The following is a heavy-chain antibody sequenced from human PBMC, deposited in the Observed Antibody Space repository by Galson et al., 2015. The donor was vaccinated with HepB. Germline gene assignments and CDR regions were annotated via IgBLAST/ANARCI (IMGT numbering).Heavy chain of an antibody. CDR2: IWYDGSNK. CDR3: TTHGDPTQYYYYYYGMDV. J-gene: IGHJ6*02. D-gene: IGHD4-17*01. V-gene: IGHV3-33*01. Sequence: SLRLSCAASGFTSNSYGMHWVRQAPGKGLEWVAVIWYDGSNKYYADSVKGRFTISRDNSKNTLYLQMNSLRAEDTAVYYCTTHGDPTQYYYYYYGMDVWGQGTTVTVSS. CDR1: GFTSNSYG.